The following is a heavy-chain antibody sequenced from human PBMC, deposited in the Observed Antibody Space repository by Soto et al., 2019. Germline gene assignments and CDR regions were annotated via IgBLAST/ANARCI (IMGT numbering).Heavy chain of an antibody. CDR2: IYYSGST. V-gene: IGHV4-59*01. CDR3: ARDMKSGYGLYYYYGMDV. D-gene: IGHD6-25*01. Sequence: QVQLQESGPGPVKPSETLSLTCTVSGGSISSYYWSWIRQPPGKGLEWIGYIYYSGSTNYNPSLKSRVTISVDTSKNQFSLKLSSVTAADTAVYYCARDMKSGYGLYYYYGMDVWGQGTTVTVSS. CDR1: GGSISSYY. J-gene: IGHJ6*02.